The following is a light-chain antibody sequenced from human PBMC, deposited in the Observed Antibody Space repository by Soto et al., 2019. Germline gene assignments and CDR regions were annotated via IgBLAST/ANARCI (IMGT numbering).Light chain of an antibody. CDR2: EVS. Sequence: QSALTQPPSASGSPGQSVTISCTGTSSDVGGYNYVSWYQQHPGKAPKLMISEVSNRPSGVPDRFSGSKSGNTPSLTVSGLQAEDDDYYYCTAGAGSNIVFGGGTKLTVL. CDR3: TAGAGSNIV. V-gene: IGLV2-8*01. CDR1: SSDVGGYNY. J-gene: IGLJ2*01.